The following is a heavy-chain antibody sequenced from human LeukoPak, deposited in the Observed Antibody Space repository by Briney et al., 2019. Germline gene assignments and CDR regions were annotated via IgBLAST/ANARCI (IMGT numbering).Heavy chain of an antibody. Sequence: GGSLSLSCAASGFTFSSYNMNWVRQAPGKGLEWVSSISSSTSYIYYADSVKGRFTISRDNAKNSLYLQMNSLRAEDTAVYYCARDGSGSTTQWSDYWGQGTLVTVSS. V-gene: IGHV3-21*01. J-gene: IGHJ4*02. CDR2: ISSSTSYI. CDR1: GFTFSSYN. CDR3: ARDGSGSTTQWSDY. D-gene: IGHD3-3*01.